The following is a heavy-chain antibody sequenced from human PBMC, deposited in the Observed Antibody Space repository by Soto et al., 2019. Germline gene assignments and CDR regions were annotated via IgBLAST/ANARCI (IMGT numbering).Heavy chain of an antibody. D-gene: IGHD5-18*01. J-gene: IGHJ4*02. CDR3: ARVKRGYSYGPFDY. CDR1: GGSISSGGYS. CDR2: IYHSGST. V-gene: IGHV4-30-2*01. Sequence: QLQLQESGSGLVKPSQTLSLTCAVSGGSISSGGYSWSWIRQPPGKGLEWIGYIYHSGSTYYNPSLKSRVTISVDRSKNQFSLKLSSVTAADTAVYYCARVKRGYSYGPFDYWGQGTLVTVSS.